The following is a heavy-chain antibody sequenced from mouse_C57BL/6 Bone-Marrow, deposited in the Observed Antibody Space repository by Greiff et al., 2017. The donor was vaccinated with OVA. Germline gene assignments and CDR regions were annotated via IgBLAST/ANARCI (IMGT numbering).Heavy chain of an antibody. CDR3: AREGAMDY. CDR2: IYPGDGDT. Sequence: QVQLQQSGAELVRPGTSVKVSCKASGYAFTNYLIEWVKQRPGKGLEWIGQIYPGDGDTNYNGKFKGKATLTADKSSSTAYMQLSSLTSEDSAVYFCAREGAMDYWGQGTSVTVSS. J-gene: IGHJ4*01. V-gene: IGHV1-54*01. CDR1: GYAFTNYL.